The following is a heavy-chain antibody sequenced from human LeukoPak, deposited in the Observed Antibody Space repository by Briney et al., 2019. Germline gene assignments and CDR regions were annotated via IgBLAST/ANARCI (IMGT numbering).Heavy chain of an antibody. J-gene: IGHJ4*02. V-gene: IGHV1-2*02. CDR1: GYTFIGYY. CDR2: INPHSDGT. Sequence: GASVKVSCKASGYTFIGYYMHWVRQAPGQGLEWMGWINPHSDGTNYAQKFQGRVTMTWDTSITTAYMELSRLRSDDTAVYYCARGEMAPSSGYFDYWGQGTLVTVSS. CDR3: ARGEMAPSSGYFDY. D-gene: IGHD5-24*01.